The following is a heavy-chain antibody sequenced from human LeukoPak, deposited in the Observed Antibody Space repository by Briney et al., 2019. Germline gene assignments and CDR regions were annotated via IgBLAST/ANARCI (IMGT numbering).Heavy chain of an antibody. D-gene: IGHD2-2*03. CDR3: ARDQIGCGSSSSCFFDY. CDR2: INPNSGGT. CDR1: GYTFTGYY. V-gene: IGHV1-2*06. Sequence: ASVKVSCKASGYTFTGYYIHWVRQAPGQGLEWMGRINPNSGGTDYAQKFQGRVTMTRDTSISTVYMELSGLRSDDTAVYYCARDQIGCGSSSSCFFDYWGQGTLVTVSS. J-gene: IGHJ4*02.